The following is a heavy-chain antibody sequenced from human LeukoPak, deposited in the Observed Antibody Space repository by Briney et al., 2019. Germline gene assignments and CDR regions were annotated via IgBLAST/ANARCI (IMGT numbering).Heavy chain of an antibody. V-gene: IGHV1-8*01. CDR1: GYTFTSYD. CDR3: ARGRWLQLIDY. J-gene: IGHJ4*02. CDR2: MNPNSGNT. D-gene: IGHD5-24*01. Sequence: GASVNVSCKASGYTFTSYDINWVRQAPGQGLEWMGWMNPNSGNTGYAQKFQGRVTMTSNTSISTAYMELSSLRSEDTAVYYCARGRWLQLIDYWGQGTLVTVSS.